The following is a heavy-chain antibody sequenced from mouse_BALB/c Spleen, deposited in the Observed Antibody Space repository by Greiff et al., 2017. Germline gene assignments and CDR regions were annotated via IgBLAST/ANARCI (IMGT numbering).Heavy chain of an antibody. J-gene: IGHJ1*01. D-gene: IGHD1-1*01. CDR2: IWAGGST. V-gene: IGHV2-9*02. CDR1: GFSFTSYG. Sequence: VHLVESGPGLVAPSQSLSISCTVSGFSFTSYGVHWVRQPPGKGLEWLGVIWAGGSTNYNSALMSRLGISKDNSKSQVFLKMSSLQTDDTAMYYCAREGTTTHRYFDVWGAGTTVTVSS. CDR3: AREGTTTHRYFDV.